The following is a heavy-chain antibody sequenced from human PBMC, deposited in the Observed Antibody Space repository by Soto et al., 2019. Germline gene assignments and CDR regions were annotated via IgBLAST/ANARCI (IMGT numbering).Heavy chain of an antibody. CDR2: IFYSGST. CDR1: GGSINSGGYY. Sequence: QVQLQESGPGLVKPSQTLSLICTVSGGSINSGGYYWNWIRQHPGKGLEWIGYIFYSGSTYYNPSLRSRVTISADTSKNQFSLNLSSVTAADTAVYFCARGYRHSRSSTSGVFDYWGQGTLVNVSS. V-gene: IGHV4-31*03. J-gene: IGHJ4*02. CDR3: ARGYRHSRSSTSGVFDY. D-gene: IGHD6-13*01.